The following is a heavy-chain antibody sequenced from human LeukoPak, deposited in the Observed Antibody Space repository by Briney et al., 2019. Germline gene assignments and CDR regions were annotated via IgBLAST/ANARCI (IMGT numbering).Heavy chain of an antibody. D-gene: IGHD2-21*01. J-gene: IGHJ5*02. CDR1: GFKFSDSA. CDR2: ISYNEINI. CDR3: ARDNFVVEPSPIGEGWFDP. Sequence: GGSLRLSCVASGFKFSDSAMHWVRQAPGKGLEWLAVISYNEINIYYANSVRGRFTISRDNSKNTVYLQMNSLRAEDTAIYYSARDNFVVEPSPIGEGWFDPWGQGTLVTVSS. V-gene: IGHV3-30-3*01.